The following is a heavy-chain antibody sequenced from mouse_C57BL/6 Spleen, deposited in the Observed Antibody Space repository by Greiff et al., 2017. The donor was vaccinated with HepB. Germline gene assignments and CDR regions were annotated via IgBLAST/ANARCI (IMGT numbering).Heavy chain of an antibody. V-gene: IGHV1-64*01. D-gene: IGHD3-2*02. CDR1: GYTFTSYW. J-gene: IGHJ4*01. CDR2: IHPNSGST. Sequence: VQLQQPGAELVKPGASVKLSCKASGYTFTSYWMHWVKQRPGQGLEWIGMIHPNSGSTNYNEKFKSKATLTVDKSSSTAYMQLSSLTSEDSAVYYCADSSGYVGYAMDYWGQGTSVTVSS. CDR3: ADSSGYVGYAMDY.